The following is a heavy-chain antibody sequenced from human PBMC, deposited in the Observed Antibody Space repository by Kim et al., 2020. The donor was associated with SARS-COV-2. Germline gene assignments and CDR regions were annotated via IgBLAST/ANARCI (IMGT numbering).Heavy chain of an antibody. CDR2: IWYDGSNK. CDR1: GFTFSSYG. V-gene: IGHV3-33*01. J-gene: IGHJ4*02. D-gene: IGHD2-15*01. Sequence: GGSLRLSCAASGFTFSSYGMHWVRQAPGKGLEWVAVIWYDGSNKYYADSVKGRFTISRDNSKNTLYLQMNSLRAEDTAVYYCARALLVAATLDYWGQGTLVTVSS. CDR3: ARALLVAATLDY.